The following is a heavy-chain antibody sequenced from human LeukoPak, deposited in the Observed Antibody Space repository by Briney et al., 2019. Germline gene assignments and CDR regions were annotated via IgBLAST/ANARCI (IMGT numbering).Heavy chain of an antibody. Sequence: ASVKVSCKASGYTFTSYGISWVRQAPGQRLEWMGWINAGNGNTKYSQKFQGRVTITRDTSASTAYMELSSLRSEDTAVYYCARDMGLLWFGELYQPFDYWGQGTLVTVSS. V-gene: IGHV1-3*01. CDR1: GYTFTSYG. CDR3: ARDMGLLWFGELYQPFDY. D-gene: IGHD3-10*01. J-gene: IGHJ4*02. CDR2: INAGNGNT.